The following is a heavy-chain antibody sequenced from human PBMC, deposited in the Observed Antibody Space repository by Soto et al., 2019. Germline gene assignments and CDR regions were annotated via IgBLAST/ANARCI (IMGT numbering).Heavy chain of an antibody. D-gene: IGHD3-10*01. V-gene: IGHV3-74*01. J-gene: IGHJ3*02. Sequence: VGCLIVCCAAAGVNCSSFWMRWVRQAPGKGLVWVSRINSDGSGASYADFVEGRFTISRDNAKNTVYFQMNSLREEDTAVYYCIRDYGEAGSTNAFDIWGQGTMVTVSS. CDR1: GVNCSSFW. CDR3: IRDYGEAGSTNAFDI. CDR2: INSDGSGA.